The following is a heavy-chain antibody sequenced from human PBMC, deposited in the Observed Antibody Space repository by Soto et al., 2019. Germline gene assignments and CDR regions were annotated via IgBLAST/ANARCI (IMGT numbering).Heavy chain of an antibody. CDR2: IKSKTDGGTT. CDR1: GFTFSNAW. V-gene: IGHV3-15*01. D-gene: IGHD3-10*01. CDR3: TTRPGRPEYGSGSDYFS. J-gene: IGHJ4*02. Sequence: PGGSLRLSCAASGFTFSNAWMSWVRQAPGKGLEWVGRIKSKTDGGTTDYAAPVKGRFTISRDDSKNTLYLQMNSLKTEDTAVYYCTTRPGRPEYGSGSDYFSWGQGTLVTVSS.